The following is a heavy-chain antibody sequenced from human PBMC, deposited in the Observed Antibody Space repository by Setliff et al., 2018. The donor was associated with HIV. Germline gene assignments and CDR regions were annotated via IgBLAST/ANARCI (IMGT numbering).Heavy chain of an antibody. CDR1: GYNFTSHD. V-gene: IGHV1-8*01. Sequence: ASVKVSCKASGYNFTSHDINWVRQAPGQGLEWMGWMNPKSGNTGYARKFQGRVTMTRKTSISTAYMELRSLRSDDTAVYYCARGYCSSTSCCGIYYFDNWGQGTPVTVSS. CDR2: MNPKSGNT. CDR3: ARGYCSSTSCCGIYYFDN. D-gene: IGHD2-2*01. J-gene: IGHJ4*02.